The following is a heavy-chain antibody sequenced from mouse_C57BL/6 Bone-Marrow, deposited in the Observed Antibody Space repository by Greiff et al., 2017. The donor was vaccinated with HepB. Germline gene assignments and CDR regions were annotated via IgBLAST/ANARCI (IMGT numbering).Heavy chain of an antibody. CDR1: GFSLSTSGMG. D-gene: IGHD1-1*01. V-gene: IGHV8-12*01. J-gene: IGHJ1*03. Sequence: QVTLKESGPGILQSSQTLSLTCSFSGFSLSTSGMGVSWIRQPSGQGLEWLAHIYWDDDKRYNPSLKSRLTISKDTSRNQVFLKITSVDTADTATYYCARGYYGSSYHWYFDVWGTGTTVTVSS. CDR3: ARGYYGSSYHWYFDV. CDR2: IYWDDDK.